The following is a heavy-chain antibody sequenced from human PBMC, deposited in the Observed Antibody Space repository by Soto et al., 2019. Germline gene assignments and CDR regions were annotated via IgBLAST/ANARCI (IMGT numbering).Heavy chain of an antibody. J-gene: IGHJ6*02. CDR1: GYTFTSYD. CDR3: ARGCSGGSCYHYYYYGMDV. Sequence: ASVKVSCKASGYTFTSYDINWVRQATGQGLEWMGWMNPNSGNTGYAQKFQGRVTMTRNTSISTAYMELSSLRSEDTAVYYCARGCSGGSCYHYYYYGMDVWGQGTTVTVSS. CDR2: MNPNSGNT. D-gene: IGHD2-15*01. V-gene: IGHV1-8*01.